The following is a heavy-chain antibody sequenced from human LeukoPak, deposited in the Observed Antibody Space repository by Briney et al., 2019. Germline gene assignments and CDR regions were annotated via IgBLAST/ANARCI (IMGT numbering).Heavy chain of an antibody. J-gene: IGHJ3*02. Sequence: SVKVSCKASGGTFSSYAISWVRQAPGQGLEWMGGIIPIFGTANYAQKFQGRVTITADESTSIAYMELSSLRSEDTAVHYCASRDWNHDAFDIWGQGTMVTVSS. CDR1: GGTFSSYA. V-gene: IGHV1-69*13. CDR3: ASRDWNHDAFDI. D-gene: IGHD1-1*01. CDR2: IIPIFGTA.